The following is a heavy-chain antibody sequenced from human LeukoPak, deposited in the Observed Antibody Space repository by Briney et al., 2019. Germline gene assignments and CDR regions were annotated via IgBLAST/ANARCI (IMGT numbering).Heavy chain of an antibody. CDR3: ASLGYGSGSKDYYYYYMDV. Sequence: SVKVSCKASGGTFSSYAISWVRQAPGQGLEWMGGIIPIFGTANYAQKFQGRVTITADESTSTAYMELSSLRSEDTAVYYCASLGYGSGSKDYYYYYMDVWGKGTTVTVSS. V-gene: IGHV1-69*01. D-gene: IGHD3-10*01. CDR1: GGTFSSYA. CDR2: IIPIFGTA. J-gene: IGHJ6*03.